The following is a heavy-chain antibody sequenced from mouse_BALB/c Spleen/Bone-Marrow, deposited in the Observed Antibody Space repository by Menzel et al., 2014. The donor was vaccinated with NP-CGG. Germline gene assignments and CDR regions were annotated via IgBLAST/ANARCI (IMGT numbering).Heavy chain of an antibody. CDR2: INPSTDYT. V-gene: IGHV1-7*01. CDR3: TRDNYEAMDY. J-gene: IGHJ4*01. D-gene: IGHD1-3*01. Sequence: VKLVESGADLAKPGASMKMSCKASGYTFTNYWMHWVKQRPGQGLEWIGNINPSTDYTEYNQKFRDKATLTADKSSSTTYMQLSSLTSEDSAVYYCTRDNYEAMDYWGQGTSVTVSS. CDR1: GYTFTNYW.